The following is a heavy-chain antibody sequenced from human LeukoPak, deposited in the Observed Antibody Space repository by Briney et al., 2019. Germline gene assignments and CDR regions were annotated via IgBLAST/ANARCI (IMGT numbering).Heavy chain of an antibody. CDR3: AKGGSGYTYDY. CDR2: ISGVGGST. D-gene: IGHD5-12*01. CDR1: GFTFDAYA. Sequence: GGALRLSCAASGFTFDAYAMHWVRQAPGRGLECVSDISGVGGSTYYAHSVWGRFTISTDNSKNSLYLQMNIQRTEDTALYYCAKGGSGYTYDYWGQGTLVTVSS. V-gene: IGHV3-43*02. J-gene: IGHJ4*02.